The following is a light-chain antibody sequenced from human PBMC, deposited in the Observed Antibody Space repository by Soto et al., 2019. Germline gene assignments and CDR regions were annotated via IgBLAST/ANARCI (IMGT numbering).Light chain of an antibody. CDR3: GTWDSSXSAGLYV. J-gene: IGLJ1*01. Sequence: QSVLTQPPSVSAAPGQKVTISCSGSSSNIGNNYVSWYQQLPGTAPKLLIYENNKRPSGIPDRFSGSKSGTSATLGITGLQTGDEADYYCGTWDSSXSAGLYVFGTGTKVTVL. CDR2: ENN. CDR1: SSNIGNNY. V-gene: IGLV1-51*02.